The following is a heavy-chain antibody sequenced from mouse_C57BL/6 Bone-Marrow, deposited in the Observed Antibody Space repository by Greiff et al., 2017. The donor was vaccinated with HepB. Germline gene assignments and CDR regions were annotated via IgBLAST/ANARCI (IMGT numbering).Heavy chain of an antibody. J-gene: IGHJ1*03. CDR1: GFTFSDFY. Sequence: EVQGVESGGGLVQSGRSLRLSCATSGFTFSDFYMEWVRQAPGKGLEWIAASRNKANDYTTEYSASVKGRFIVSRDTSQSILYLQMNALRAEDTAIYYCARDNWDWYFDVWGTGTTVTVSS. V-gene: IGHV7-1*01. D-gene: IGHD4-1*01. CDR2: SRNKANDYTT. CDR3: ARDNWDWYFDV.